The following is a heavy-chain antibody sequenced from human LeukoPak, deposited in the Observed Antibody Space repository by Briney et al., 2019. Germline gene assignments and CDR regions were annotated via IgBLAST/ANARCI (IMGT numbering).Heavy chain of an antibody. V-gene: IGHV1-8*03. CDR1: GYTFTSYD. CDR3: ARGRYYYDSSGYYILAFDI. CDR2: MNPNSGNT. D-gene: IGHD3-22*01. J-gene: IGHJ3*02. Sequence: ASVKVSCKASGYTFTSYDINWVRQATGQGLEWMGWMNPNSGNTGYAQKFQGRVTITRNTSISTAYMELSSLRSEDTAVYYCARGRYYYDSSGYYILAFDIWGQGTMVTVSS.